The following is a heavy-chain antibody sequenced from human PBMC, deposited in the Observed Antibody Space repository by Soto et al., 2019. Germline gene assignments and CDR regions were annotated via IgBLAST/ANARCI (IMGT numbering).Heavy chain of an antibody. CDR1: GFTFSSYA. CDR2: ISGSGGST. J-gene: IGHJ6*03. Sequence: GGSLRLSCAASGFTFSSYAMSWVRQAPGKGLEWVSAISGSGGSTYYADSVKGRFTISRDNSKNTLYLQMNSLRAEDTAVYYCAKHVGGYDYDSYYYYMDVWGKGTTVTVSS. D-gene: IGHD5-12*01. V-gene: IGHV3-23*01. CDR3: AKHVGGYDYDSYYYYMDV.